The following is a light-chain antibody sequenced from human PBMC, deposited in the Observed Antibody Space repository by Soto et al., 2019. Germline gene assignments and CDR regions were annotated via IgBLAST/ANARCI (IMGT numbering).Light chain of an antibody. V-gene: IGLV2-14*01. J-gene: IGLJ1*01. CDR3: SSYRDTSKLV. Sequence: QSALTQPASVSASPGQSITISCSGSSSDIGGYDYVSWYQQHPGKAPKLMIYEVSNRPSGVSGRFSGSKSGNTASLTISGLQVDDEADYYCSSYRDTSKLVFGPGTKVPS. CDR2: EVS. CDR1: SSDIGGYDY.